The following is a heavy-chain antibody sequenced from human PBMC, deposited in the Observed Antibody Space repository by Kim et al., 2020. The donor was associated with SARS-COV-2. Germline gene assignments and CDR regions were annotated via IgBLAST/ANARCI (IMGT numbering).Heavy chain of an antibody. CDR3: ARHVRTYGSGSYYYGMDV. Sequence: GESLKISCKGSGYSFTSYWIGWVRQMPGKGLEWMGIIYPGDSDTRYSPSFQGQVTISADKSISTAYLQWSSLKASDTAMYYCARHVRTYGSGSYYYGMDVWGQGTTVTVSS. V-gene: IGHV5-51*01. CDR2: IYPGDSDT. J-gene: IGHJ6*02. CDR1: GYSFTSYW. D-gene: IGHD3-10*01.